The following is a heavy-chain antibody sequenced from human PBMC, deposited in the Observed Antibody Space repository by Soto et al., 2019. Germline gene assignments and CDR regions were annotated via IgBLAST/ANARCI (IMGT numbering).Heavy chain of an antibody. J-gene: IGHJ4*02. V-gene: IGHV3-33*01. CDR2: IYYDGNNK. CDR1: GFFFSAYG. D-gene: IGHD4-17*01. Sequence: VQLVESGGGVVQPGRSLRLSCAASGFFFSAYGMHWVRQAPGKGLEWVAMIYYDGNNKYYADSVKGRFTISRDNSKNTLYLQMNSLRVEDTAVYYCARVGGTVTSDYWGQGTLVIVSS. CDR3: ARVGGTVTSDY.